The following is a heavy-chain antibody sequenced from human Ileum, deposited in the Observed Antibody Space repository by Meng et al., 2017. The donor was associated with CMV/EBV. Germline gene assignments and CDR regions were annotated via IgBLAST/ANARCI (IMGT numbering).Heavy chain of an antibody. J-gene: IGHJ4*02. V-gene: IGHV4-4*07. CDR1: GVSIRNYY. CDR2: VSPGGI. Sequence: QVPLQESGPGLVKPSETLSLTCSVSGVSIRNYYWTWIRQPAGKGLEFIGRVSPGGIEYNPSLMSRVTMSLDTSRNQLSLNLNSVTAADTAVYYCARAAARGVPVDYWGQGILVTVSS. D-gene: IGHD3-10*01. CDR3: ARAAARGVPVDY.